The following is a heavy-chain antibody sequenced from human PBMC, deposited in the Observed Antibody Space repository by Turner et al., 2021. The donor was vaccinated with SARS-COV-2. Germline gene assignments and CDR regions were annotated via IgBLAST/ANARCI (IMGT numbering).Heavy chain of an antibody. CDR1: SGSISSSAYY. D-gene: IGHD6-19*01. CDR2: FFYSGST. Sequence: QLHLQESGPGLAKPSETLSLTPTFASGSISSSAYYWGWIRQPPGKGLEWIGSFFYSGSTYYSPSRKSRITISVDTSKNQFALNLSSVTAADTAVYYCARQVSILGRWLAPFDSWGQGTLVTVSS. J-gene: IGHJ4*02. CDR3: ARQVSILGRWLAPFDS. V-gene: IGHV4-39*01.